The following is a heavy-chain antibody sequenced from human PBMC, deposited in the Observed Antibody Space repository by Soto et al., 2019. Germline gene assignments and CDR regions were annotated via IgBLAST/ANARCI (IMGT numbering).Heavy chain of an antibody. Sequence: GVSLRFSWAACGITFSSSGMHWLRQAPGKGLQWVSVIWYDGSNKEYADSVKGRFTISRDNSKNTLYLQMNSLRAEHTAVYYCARALYNYDSSDYYSWGQRTLVTVST. J-gene: IGHJ4*02. V-gene: IGHV3-33*01. CDR2: IWYDGSNK. D-gene: IGHD3-22*01. CDR1: GITFSSSG. CDR3: ARALYNYDSSDYYS.